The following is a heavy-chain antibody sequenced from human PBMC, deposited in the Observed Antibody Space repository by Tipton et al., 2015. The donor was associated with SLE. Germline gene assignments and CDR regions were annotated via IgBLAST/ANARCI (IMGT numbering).Heavy chain of an antibody. J-gene: IGHJ4*02. CDR3: ARGWYSSSGGGYYFDY. V-gene: IGHV4-61*09. Sequence: TLSLTCAVSGYSISSGYYWSWIRQPAGKGLEWIGHIYTSGSTDYNPSLKSRVTISVDTSKNQLSLKLSSVTAADTAVYYCARGWYSSSGGGYYFDYWGQGTLVTVSS. D-gene: IGHD6-13*01. CDR2: IYTSGST. CDR1: GYSISSGYY.